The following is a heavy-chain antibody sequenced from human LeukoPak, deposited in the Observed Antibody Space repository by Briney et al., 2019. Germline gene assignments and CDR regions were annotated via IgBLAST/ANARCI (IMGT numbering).Heavy chain of an antibody. Sequence: GGSLRLSCAASGFTFSSYAMSWVRQAPGKGLEWVSAISGSGGSRYYADSVKGRFTNSRDNSKNTLYLQINSLRAEDTAVYYCAKLIAVAGTGFDYWGQGTLVTVSS. V-gene: IGHV3-23*01. J-gene: IGHJ4*02. CDR3: AKLIAVAGTGFDY. CDR2: ISGSGGSR. D-gene: IGHD6-19*01. CDR1: GFTFSSYA.